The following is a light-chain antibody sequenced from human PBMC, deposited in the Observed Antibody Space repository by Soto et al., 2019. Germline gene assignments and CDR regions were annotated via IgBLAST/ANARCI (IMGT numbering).Light chain of an antibody. Sequence: DIKMSQSPSTLSATVGDRVTITCRASQSISSWLAWYQQKPGKAPKLLIYDASSLESGVPSRFSGSGSGTEFTLTISSLQPDDFATYYCQQYNSYSPWTFGQGTMV. CDR3: QQYNSYSPWT. J-gene: IGKJ1*01. CDR1: QSISSW. CDR2: DAS. V-gene: IGKV1-5*01.